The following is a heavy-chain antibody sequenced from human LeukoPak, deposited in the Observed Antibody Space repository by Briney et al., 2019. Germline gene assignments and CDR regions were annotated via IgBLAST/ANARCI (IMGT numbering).Heavy chain of an antibody. J-gene: IGHJ4*02. Sequence: GGSLRLSCAASGFTVSSNYMSWVRQPPGKGLEWVSVIYSTGSTYYAASVKGRFTISRDNSKSTLYLQMNSLRGEDTAVYYCARVSSSGFELDYWGQGTLVTVSS. D-gene: IGHD6-19*01. CDR1: GFTVSSNY. CDR2: IYSTGST. V-gene: IGHV3-53*01. CDR3: ARVSSSGFELDY.